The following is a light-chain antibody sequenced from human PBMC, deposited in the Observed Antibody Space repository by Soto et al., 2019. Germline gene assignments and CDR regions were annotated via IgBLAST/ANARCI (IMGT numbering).Light chain of an antibody. V-gene: IGKV4-1*01. J-gene: IGKJ5*01. CDR3: QQYYTPPIT. CDR1: QSIVYSSNNKNY. CDR2: WAS. Sequence: DIVMTQSPDSLAVSLGERATINCKSSQSIVYSSNNKNYLAWYQQKPGQPPKLLIYWASTRESGVPDRFSGSGSGTDFTLTINSLQAEDVAVYYCQQYYTPPITFGQGTRLEIK.